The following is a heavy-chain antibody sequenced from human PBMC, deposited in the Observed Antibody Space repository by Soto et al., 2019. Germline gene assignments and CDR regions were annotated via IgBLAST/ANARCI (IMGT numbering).Heavy chain of an antibody. CDR1: GFSVSTSGVG. CDR3: AHRRRPYSGSFYGWFDP. V-gene: IGHV2-5*02. Sequence: ESGPTLVNPTQTLTLTCTFSGFSVSTSGVGVGWIRQPPGKALEWLALIYWDDDKRYSPSLKSRLTITKDTSKNQVVLTMTNMDPVDTATYYCAHRRRPYSGSFYGWFDPWGQGTLVTVSS. J-gene: IGHJ5*02. CDR2: IYWDDDK. D-gene: IGHD1-26*01.